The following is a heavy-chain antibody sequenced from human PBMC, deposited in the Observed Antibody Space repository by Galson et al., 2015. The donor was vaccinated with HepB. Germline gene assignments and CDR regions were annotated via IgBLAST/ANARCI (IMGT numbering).Heavy chain of an antibody. V-gene: IGHV3-74*01. J-gene: IGHJ6*02. Sequence: SLRLSCAASGFTFSSYWMHWVRHAPGKGLLWVSRINRDGSSTSYADSVKGRFTISRDNAKNTLYLQMNSLRAEDTAVYYCARDHPGYSSGWYRDYYYYYGMDVWGQGTTVTVSS. D-gene: IGHD6-19*01. CDR3: ARDHPGYSSGWYRDYYYYYGMDV. CDR2: INRDGSST. CDR1: GFTFSSYW.